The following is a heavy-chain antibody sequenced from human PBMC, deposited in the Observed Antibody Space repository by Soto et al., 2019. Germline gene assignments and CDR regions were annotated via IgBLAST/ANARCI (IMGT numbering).Heavy chain of an antibody. J-gene: IGHJ4*02. Sequence: EVQLLESGGGLVQPGGSLRLSCAASGFTFSSYAMSWVRQTPGKGLEWVSAISGSGGSTYYADSVKGRFTISRDNSKNTLYLQMNSLRAEVTAVYYCAKDRGHSYGGVWWGQGTLVTVSS. CDR1: GFTFSSYA. CDR3: AKDRGHSYGGVW. D-gene: IGHD5-18*01. V-gene: IGHV3-23*01. CDR2: ISGSGGST.